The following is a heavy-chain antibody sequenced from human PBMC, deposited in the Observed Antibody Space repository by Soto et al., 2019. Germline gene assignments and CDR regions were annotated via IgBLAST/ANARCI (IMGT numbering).Heavy chain of an antibody. V-gene: IGHV4-31*03. D-gene: IGHD4-17*01. J-gene: IGHJ4*02. CDR2: IYYSGST. CDR3: ARVGRAVTTYAQTLFDY. Sequence: QVQLQESGPGLVKPSQTLSLTCTVSGGSISSGGYYWSWIRQHPGKGLEWIGYIYYSGSTYYNPSLKSRVTISVETSKNQFSLKLSSVTAADTAVYYGARVGRAVTTYAQTLFDYWGQGTLVTVSS. CDR1: GGSISSGGYY.